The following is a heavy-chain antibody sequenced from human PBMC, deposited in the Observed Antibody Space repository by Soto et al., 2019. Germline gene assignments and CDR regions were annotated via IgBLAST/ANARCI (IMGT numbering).Heavy chain of an antibody. CDR3: ARDIYDSSGYCNIDY. Sequence: QVQLVPSGAAVKKPGASVKVSCKASGYTFTSYGISWVRQAPGQGLEWMGWISAYNGNTNYPQKLQGRVTMTTGTHTSTAYMELRSLRSDDTAVYYCARDIYDSSGYCNIDYWGHGTLVTVS. J-gene: IGHJ4*01. D-gene: IGHD3-22*01. V-gene: IGHV1-18*04. CDR1: GYTFTSYG. CDR2: ISAYNGNT.